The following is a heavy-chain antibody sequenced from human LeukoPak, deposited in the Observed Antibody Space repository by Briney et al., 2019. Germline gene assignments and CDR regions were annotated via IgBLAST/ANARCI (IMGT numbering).Heavy chain of an antibody. Sequence: GASVTVSCKASGYTFTSYGISWVRQAPGQGLEWMGWISAYNGNTNYAQKLRGRVTMTTDTSTSTAYMELRSLRSDDTAVYYCARGGGYDRSVVPQNWFDPWGQGTLVTVSS. CDR1: GYTFTSYG. CDR2: ISAYNGNT. V-gene: IGHV1-18*01. D-gene: IGHD5-12*01. J-gene: IGHJ5*02. CDR3: ARGGGYDRSVVPQNWFDP.